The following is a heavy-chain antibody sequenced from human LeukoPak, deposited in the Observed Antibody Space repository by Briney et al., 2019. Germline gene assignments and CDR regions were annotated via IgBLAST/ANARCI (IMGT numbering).Heavy chain of an antibody. D-gene: IGHD1-1*01. Sequence: GGSLRLSCTASGFPFIEYSMNRVRQVPGKGLEWIAYIGIDSGNTNYADSVRGRFTISADKTKNSLYLQMNSLRVEDTAVYYCARDHNYAFDNWGQGTLVSVAS. J-gene: IGHJ4*02. CDR2: IGIDSGNT. V-gene: IGHV3-48*01. CDR1: GFPFIEYS. CDR3: ARDHNYAFDN.